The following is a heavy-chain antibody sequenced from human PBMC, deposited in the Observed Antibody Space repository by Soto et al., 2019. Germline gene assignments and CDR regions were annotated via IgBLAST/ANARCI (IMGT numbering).Heavy chain of an antibody. CDR3: ARAPSLKIRGNYYYYMDV. J-gene: IGHJ6*03. CDR2: MNPNSGNT. Sequence: GASVKVSCKASGYTFTSYDINWVRQATGQGLEWMGWMNPNSGNTGYAQEFQGRVTMTRNTSISTAYMELSSLRSEDTAVYYCARAPSLKIRGNYYYYMDVWGKGTTVTVSS. CDR1: GYTFTSYD. V-gene: IGHV1-8*01.